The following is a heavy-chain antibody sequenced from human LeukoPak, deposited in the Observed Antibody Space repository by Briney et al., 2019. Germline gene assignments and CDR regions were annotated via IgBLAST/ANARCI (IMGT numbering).Heavy chain of an antibody. CDR1: GYTFTGYY. D-gene: IGHD3-16*01. CDR2: INPNSGGT. Sequence: ASVKVSCKASGYTFTGYYMHWVRQAPGQGLEWMGWINPNSGGTNYAQKFQGRVTMTRDTSISTAYMELRSLRSDDTAVYYCARTIEWSWGVFDYWGQGTLVTVSS. CDR3: ARTIEWSWGVFDY. V-gene: IGHV1-2*02. J-gene: IGHJ4*02.